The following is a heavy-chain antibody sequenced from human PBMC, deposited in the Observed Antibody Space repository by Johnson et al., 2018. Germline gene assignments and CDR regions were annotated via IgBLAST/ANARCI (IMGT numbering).Heavy chain of an antibody. CDR1: GFIFDDYA. CDR3: ARGSGWYEGYYFDY. CDR2: FKSDGSST. Sequence: EVQLVESGGGLVQPGRSLRLSCAASGFIFDDYAMHWVRQAPGTGLEWVSGFKSDGSSTSYADSVKGRFTISRDNAKNTLYLQGNSLGPEDTAVYYCARGSGWYEGYYFDYWGQGTLVTVSS. D-gene: IGHD6-19*01. V-gene: IGHV3-9*01. J-gene: IGHJ4*02.